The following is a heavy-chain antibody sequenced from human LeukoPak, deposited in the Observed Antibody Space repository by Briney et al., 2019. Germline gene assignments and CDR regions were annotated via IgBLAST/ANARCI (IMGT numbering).Heavy chain of an antibody. Sequence: SETLSLTCTVSGGSISSSSYYWGWLRQPPGKGLEWIGSIYYSGSTYYNPSLKSRVTISVVTSKNQFSLKLSSVTTADTAVYYCARDVATGVPIDYYYYYMDVWGKGTTVTVSS. D-gene: IGHD5-12*01. CDR3: ARDVATGVPIDYYYYYMDV. CDR2: IYYSGST. J-gene: IGHJ6*03. V-gene: IGHV4-39*07. CDR1: GGSISSSSYY.